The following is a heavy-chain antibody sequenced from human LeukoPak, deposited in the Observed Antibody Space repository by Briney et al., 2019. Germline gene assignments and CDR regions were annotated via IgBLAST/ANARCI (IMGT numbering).Heavy chain of an antibody. J-gene: IGHJ4*02. CDR3: ARAPVTSCRGAYCYPFDY. V-gene: IGHV1-8*01. D-gene: IGHD2-21*01. CDR1: GYTFTSYD. Sequence: ASVKVSCKASGYTFTSYDINWVRQATGQGLEWMGWMNPNSGNTGYAQKFQGRVTMTRNTSITTAYMELNSLRVEDAAVYYCARAPVTSCRGAYCYPFDYWGQGTLVTVSS. CDR2: MNPNSGNT.